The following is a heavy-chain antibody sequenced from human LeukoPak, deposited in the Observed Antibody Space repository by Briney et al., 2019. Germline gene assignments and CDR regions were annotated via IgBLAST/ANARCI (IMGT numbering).Heavy chain of an antibody. CDR2: ISSSGSTI. CDR1: GFTFSDYY. J-gene: IGHJ6*03. Sequence: GGSLRLSCAASGFTFSDYYMSWIRQAPGKGLEWVSYISSSGSTIYYADSVKGRFTISRDNAKNSLYLQMNSLRAEDTAVYYCASENYYYYYMDVWGKGTTATVSS. V-gene: IGHV3-11*01. CDR3: ASENYYYYYMDV.